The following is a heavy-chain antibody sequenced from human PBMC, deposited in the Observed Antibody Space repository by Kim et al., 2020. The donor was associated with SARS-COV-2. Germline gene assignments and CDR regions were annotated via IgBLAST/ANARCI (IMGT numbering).Heavy chain of an antibody. CDR1: GFTFSSYS. Sequence: GGSLRLSCAASGFTFSSYSMNWVRQAPGKVLEWVSYISSSSSTIYYADSVKGRFTISRDNAKNSLYLQMNSLRDEDTAVYYCARDPAVVGYPSFDIWGQGTMVTVSS. V-gene: IGHV3-48*02. J-gene: IGHJ3*02. CDR3: ARDPAVVGYPSFDI. D-gene: IGHD5-18*01. CDR2: ISSSSSTI.